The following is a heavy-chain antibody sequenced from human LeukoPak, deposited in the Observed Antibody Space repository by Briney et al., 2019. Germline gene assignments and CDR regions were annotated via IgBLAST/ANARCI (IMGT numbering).Heavy chain of an antibody. Sequence: GGSLRLSCAASGFTFSSYWMTWVRQAPGKGLEWVANIKQAGSEKYYVDSVKGRFTISRDNAQNSLYLQMNSLRAEDTAVYYCARRVVTATDDAFDIWGQGTIVTVSS. CDR1: GFTFSSYW. CDR3: ARRVVTATDDAFDI. J-gene: IGHJ3*02. CDR2: IKQAGSEK. D-gene: IGHD2-21*02. V-gene: IGHV3-7*03.